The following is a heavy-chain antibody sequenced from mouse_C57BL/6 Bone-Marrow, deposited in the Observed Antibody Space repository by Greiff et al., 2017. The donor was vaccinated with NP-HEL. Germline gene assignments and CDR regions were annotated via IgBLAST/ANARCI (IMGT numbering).Heavy chain of an antibody. CDR3: TVRRRGYAMDY. CDR1: GFNIKDDY. D-gene: IGHD2-14*01. Sequence: VQLKESGAELVRPGASVKLSCTASGFNIKDDYMHWVKQRPEQGLEWIGWIDPENGDTEYASKFQGKATITADTSSNTAYLQLSSLTSEDTAVYYCTVRRRGYAMDYWGQGTSVTVSS. CDR2: IDPENGDT. J-gene: IGHJ4*01. V-gene: IGHV14-4*01.